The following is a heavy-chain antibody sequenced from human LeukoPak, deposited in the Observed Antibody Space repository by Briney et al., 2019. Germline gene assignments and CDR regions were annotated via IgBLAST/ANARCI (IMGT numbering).Heavy chain of an antibody. V-gene: IGHV3-53*04. CDR1: GFTVSSKY. D-gene: IGHD5-18*01. CDR2: IFSGGNT. CDR3: ARGLFGYSYGFDY. J-gene: IGHJ4*02. Sequence: GGSLRLSCGACGFTVSSKYMRWVREATGRGVEWVSVIFSGGNTYYADPVEGRFTISRHNSENTLYLQMNSLRGEDTAVYYCARGLFGYSYGFDYWGQGTLVTVSS.